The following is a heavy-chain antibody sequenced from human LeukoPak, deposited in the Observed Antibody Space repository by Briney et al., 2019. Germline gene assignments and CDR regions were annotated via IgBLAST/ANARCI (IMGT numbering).Heavy chain of an antibody. J-gene: IGHJ4*02. CDR2: IRYDGNNK. D-gene: IGHD3-10*01. CDR1: GFTFSSYG. Sequence: GGSLRLSCAASGFTFSSYGMHWVRQAPGKGLEWVAFIRYDGNNKYSADSVKGRFTISRDNSKNTLYLQMNSLRAEDTAVYYCAIVGDSRDYWGQGTLVTVSS. V-gene: IGHV3-30*02. CDR3: AIVGDSRDY.